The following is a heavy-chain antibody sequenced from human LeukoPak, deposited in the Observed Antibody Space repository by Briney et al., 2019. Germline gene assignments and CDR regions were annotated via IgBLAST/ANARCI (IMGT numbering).Heavy chain of an antibody. CDR1: GGTFSSYA. CDR2: IIPTFGTA. Sequence: GASVKVSCKASGGTFSSYAISWVRQAPGQGLEWMGGIIPTFGTANYAQKFQGRVTITTDESTSTAYMELSSLRSEDTAVYYCAREIVGATTSDAFDIWGQGTMVTVSS. J-gene: IGHJ3*02. D-gene: IGHD1-26*01. CDR3: AREIVGATTSDAFDI. V-gene: IGHV1-69*05.